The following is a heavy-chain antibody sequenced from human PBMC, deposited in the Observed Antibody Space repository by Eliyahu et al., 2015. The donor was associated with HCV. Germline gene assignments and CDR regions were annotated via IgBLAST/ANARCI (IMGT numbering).Heavy chain of an antibody. Sequence: QVQLQESGPGLVQPSQTLSLTCTVSGGSVTXGDFYWGWLRQPPGKGLEWLVYISYLGIKSYNPSLQSRVSISADTSKNEFSVNLVSVTAEDAAVYYCARVVHFDSSGYYHYGMDVWGQGTTVAVSS. CDR2: ISYLGIK. J-gene: IGHJ6*02. CDR3: ARVVHFDSSGYYHYGMDV. V-gene: IGHV4-30-4*08. D-gene: IGHD3-22*01. CDR1: GGSVTXGDFY.